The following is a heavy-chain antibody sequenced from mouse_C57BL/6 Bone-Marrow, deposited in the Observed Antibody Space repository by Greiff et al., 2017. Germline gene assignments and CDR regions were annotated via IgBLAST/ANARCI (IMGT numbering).Heavy chain of an antibody. CDR1: GFTFSSYG. Sequence: EVKLQESGGDLVKPGGSLKLSCAASGFTFSSYGMSWVRQTPDKRLEWVATISSGGSYTYYPDSVKGRFTISRDNAKNTLYLQRSSLKSEDTAMYCCAREGGTNYWGRGTTLTVSS. V-gene: IGHV5-6*01. CDR2: ISSGGSYT. J-gene: IGHJ2*01. CDR3: AREGGTNY. D-gene: IGHD3-3*01.